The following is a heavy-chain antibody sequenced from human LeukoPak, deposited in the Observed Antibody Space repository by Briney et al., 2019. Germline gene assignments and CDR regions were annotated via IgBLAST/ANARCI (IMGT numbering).Heavy chain of an antibody. D-gene: IGHD5-12*01. Sequence: GRSLRLSCAASGFTFNYYGMHWVRQAPGKGLEWVAVISYDGSNKYYVDSVKGRFTISRDNSKNTLYLQMNSLRGEDTAVYYCAKESRIVATIDYWGQGTLVTVSS. CDR2: ISYDGSNK. CDR3: AKESRIVATIDY. CDR1: GFTFNYYG. V-gene: IGHV3-30*18. J-gene: IGHJ4*02.